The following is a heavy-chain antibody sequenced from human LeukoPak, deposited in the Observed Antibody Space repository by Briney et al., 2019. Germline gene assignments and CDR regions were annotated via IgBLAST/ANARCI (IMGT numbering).Heavy chain of an antibody. CDR2: IRYDGSIK. V-gene: IGHV3-30*02. D-gene: IGHD6-6*01. J-gene: IGHJ6*02. CDR3: ARVGGLSTSSGYYYGMDV. CDR1: GFTFSGYG. Sequence: PGGSLRLSCAASGFTFSGYGMHWVRQAPGKGLEWVAIIRYDGSIKYYTDSVKGRFTISRDNAKNTLYLQMNSLRAEDTAVYYCARVGGLSTSSGYYYGMDVWGQGTTVTVSS.